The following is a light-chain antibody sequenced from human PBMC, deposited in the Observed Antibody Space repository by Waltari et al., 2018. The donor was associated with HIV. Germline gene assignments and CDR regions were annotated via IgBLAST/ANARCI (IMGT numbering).Light chain of an antibody. CDR2: DAS. J-gene: IGKJ4*01. V-gene: IGKV3-11*01. CDR3: QQRSNWPPGRLT. Sequence: EIVLTQSPATLSLSPGERATLSCRASQSVSSYLAWYQQKPGQAPRLLIYDASNRATGIPARFTGSGSGTDFTLTISSLEPEDFAVYYRQQRSNWPPGRLTFGGGTKVEIK. CDR1: QSVSSY.